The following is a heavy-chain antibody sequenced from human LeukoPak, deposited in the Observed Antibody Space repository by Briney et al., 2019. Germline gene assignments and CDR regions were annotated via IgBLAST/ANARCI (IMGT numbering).Heavy chain of an antibody. CDR3: ARDLYYGSNLRLFDP. J-gene: IGHJ5*02. CDR1: GGSISSSHYY. Sequence: KTSETLPLTCTVSGGSISSSHYYWDWVRQPPGKGLEWIGNIYNSGSTYYNPSLKRRVTISIDTSKNQFSLKLSSVTAADTAMYYCARDLYYGSNLRLFDPWGQGTLVTVSS. D-gene: IGHD3-22*01. V-gene: IGHV4-39*07. CDR2: IYNSGST.